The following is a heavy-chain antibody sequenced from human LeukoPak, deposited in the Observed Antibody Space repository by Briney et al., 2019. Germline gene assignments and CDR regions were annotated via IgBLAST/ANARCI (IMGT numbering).Heavy chain of an antibody. CDR1: GGSFSGYY. Sequence: SETLSLTCAVYGGSFSGYYWSWIRQPPGKGLEWIGEINHSGSTNYNPSLKSRVTISVDTSKNQSSLKLSSVTAADTAVYYYARGRNHPHWGQGTLVTVSS. CDR3: ARGRNHPH. V-gene: IGHV4-34*01. J-gene: IGHJ4*02. CDR2: INHSGST.